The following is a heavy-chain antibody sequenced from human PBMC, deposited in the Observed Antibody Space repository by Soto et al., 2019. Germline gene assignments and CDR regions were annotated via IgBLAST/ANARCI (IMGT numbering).Heavy chain of an antibody. CDR2: INPNSGGT. CDR3: ARSPPPYCTSTTCYLSYFYYGMDV. J-gene: IGHJ6*02. CDR1: GYTFTGHY. Sequence: QVQLVQSGAEVKKPGASVKVSCKASGYTFTGHYIHWVRQAPGQGLEWMGWINPNSGGTEYAQKFQDRVTMTRDTPISTAYMEVSRLTSDDTAVYYCARSPPPYCTSTTCYLSYFYYGMDVWGQGTTVTVSS. D-gene: IGHD2-2*01. V-gene: IGHV1-2*02.